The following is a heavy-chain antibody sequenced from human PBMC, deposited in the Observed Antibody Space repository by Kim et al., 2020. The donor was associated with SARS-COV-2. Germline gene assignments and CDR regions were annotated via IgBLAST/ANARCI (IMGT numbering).Heavy chain of an antibody. V-gene: IGHV3-30*02. Sequence: RFTISRDSSKNTLYLQMNSLRPEDTAVYFCAKDNSFFMLTFGGESGGMDVWGQGTTVTVSS. CDR3: AKDNSFFMLTFGGESGGMDV. D-gene: IGHD3-16*01. J-gene: IGHJ6*02.